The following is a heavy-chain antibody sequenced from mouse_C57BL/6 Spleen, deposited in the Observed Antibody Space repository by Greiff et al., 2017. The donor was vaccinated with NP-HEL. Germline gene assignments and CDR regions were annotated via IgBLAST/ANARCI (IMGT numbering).Heavy chain of an antibody. CDR1: GYTFTDYN. J-gene: IGHJ1*03. Sequence: VQLQQSGPELVKPGASVKMSCKASGYTFTDYNMHWVKQSHGKSLEWIGYINPNNGGTSYNQKFKGKATLTVTKSYSTAYMELRSLTSEDSAVYCCARGGANWDDERGGWYFDVWGTGTTVTVSS. D-gene: IGHD4-1*01. CDR3: ARGGANWDDERGGWYFDV. CDR2: INPNNGGT. V-gene: IGHV1-22*01.